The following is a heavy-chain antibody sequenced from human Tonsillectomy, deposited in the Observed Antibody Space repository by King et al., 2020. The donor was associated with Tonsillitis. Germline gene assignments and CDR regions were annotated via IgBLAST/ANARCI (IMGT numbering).Heavy chain of an antibody. D-gene: IGHD1-14*01. J-gene: IGHJ6*03. CDR2: IFYTGNT. CDR1: GGSISGTNYF. CDR3: AREAQSTTRGDFYYSMDV. V-gene: IGHV4-31*03. Sequence: QVQLQESGPGLVKPSQTLSLTCTVSGGSISGTNYFWSWIRQLPGKGLEWIGYIFYTGNTYYNPSLRSRLSMSVDTSNNQFSLNLSSVTAADTAVYYCAREAQSTTRGDFYYSMDVWGKGTPVTVSS.